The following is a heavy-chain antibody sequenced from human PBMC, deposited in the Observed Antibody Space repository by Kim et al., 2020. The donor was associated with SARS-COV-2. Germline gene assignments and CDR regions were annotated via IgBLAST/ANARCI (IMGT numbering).Heavy chain of an antibody. V-gene: IGHV3-21*01. J-gene: IGHJ6*02. CDR3: ATVTSTGGYYYGMDV. D-gene: IGHD4-17*01. Sequence: ADSVKGRFTISRDNAKNSLYLQMNSLRAEDTAVYYRATVTSTGGYYYGMDVWGQGTTVTVSS.